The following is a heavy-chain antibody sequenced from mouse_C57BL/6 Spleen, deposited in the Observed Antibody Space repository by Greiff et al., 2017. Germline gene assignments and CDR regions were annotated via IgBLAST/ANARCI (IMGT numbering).Heavy chain of an antibody. CDR2: INPNNGGT. V-gene: IGHV1-26*01. Sequence: EVQLQQSGPELVKPGASVKISCKASGYTFTDYYMNWVKQSHGKSLEWIGDINPNNGGTSYNQKFKGKATLTVDKSSSTAYMELRSLTSEDSAVYYCARRYDGYLDYWGQGTTLTVSS. CDR1: GYTFTDYY. J-gene: IGHJ2*01. CDR3: ARRYDGYLDY. D-gene: IGHD2-3*01.